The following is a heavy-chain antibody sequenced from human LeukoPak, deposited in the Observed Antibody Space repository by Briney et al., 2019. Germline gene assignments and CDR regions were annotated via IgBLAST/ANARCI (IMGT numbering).Heavy chain of an antibody. V-gene: IGHV3-30*04. J-gene: IGHJ4*02. D-gene: IGHD6-13*01. Sequence: PGGSLRLSCAASGFTFGSYEMNWVRQAPGKGLEWVAVISYDGSNKYYADSVKGRFTISRDNSKNTLYLQMNSLRAEDTAVYYCARGSAAANFDYWGQGTLVTVSS. CDR3: ARGSAAANFDY. CDR1: GFTFGSYE. CDR2: ISYDGSNK.